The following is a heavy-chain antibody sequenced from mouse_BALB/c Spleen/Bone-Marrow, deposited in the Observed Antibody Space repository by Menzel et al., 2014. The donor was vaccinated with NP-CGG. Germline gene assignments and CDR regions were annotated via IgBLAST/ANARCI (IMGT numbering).Heavy chain of an antibody. CDR3: ARSYGYERSWFAY. Sequence: VQLQQSGPEVVKPGASVKISCKTSGYTFTEYTMHWVKQSHGKSLEWIGGINPDNGGTTYNQKFKGKATLTVDKSSSTAYMELRSLTSEDSAVYYCARSYGYERSWFAYWGQGTLVTVSA. CDR2: INPDNGGT. V-gene: IGHV1-18*01. CDR1: GYTFTEYT. J-gene: IGHJ3*01. D-gene: IGHD2-2*01.